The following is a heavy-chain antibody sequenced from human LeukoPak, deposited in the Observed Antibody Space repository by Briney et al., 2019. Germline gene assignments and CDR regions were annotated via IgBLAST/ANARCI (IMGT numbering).Heavy chain of an antibody. D-gene: IGHD3-10*02. V-gene: IGHV3-30*18. Sequence: GGSLRLSCAASGFTFSSYGMHWVRQAPGKGLEWVAVISYDGSNKYYADSVKGRFTISRDNAKNSLYLQMSSLRAEDTAVYYCAELGITMIGGVWGKGTTVTISS. CDR2: ISYDGSNK. CDR1: GFTFSSYG. J-gene: IGHJ6*04. CDR3: AELGITMIGGV.